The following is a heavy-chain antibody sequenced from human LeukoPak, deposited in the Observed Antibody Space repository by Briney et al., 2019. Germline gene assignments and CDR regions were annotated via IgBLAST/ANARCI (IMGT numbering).Heavy chain of an antibody. CDR2: IIPILGIA. CDR1: GGTFSSYA. J-gene: IGHJ4*02. Sequence: SVKVSCKASGGTFSSYAISWVRQAPGQGLEWMGRIIPILGIANYAQKFQGRVTITVDKSTSTAYMELSSLRSEDTAVYYCARELGRRFGELLRATHFDYWGQGTLVTVSS. V-gene: IGHV1-69*04. D-gene: IGHD3-10*01. CDR3: ARELGRRFGELLRATHFDY.